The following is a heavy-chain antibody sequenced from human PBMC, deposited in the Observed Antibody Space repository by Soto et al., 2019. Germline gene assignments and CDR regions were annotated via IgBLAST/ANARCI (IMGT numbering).Heavy chain of an antibody. CDR3: ARGEAYSDSWYLFDP. CDR2: IYYSGST. V-gene: IGHV4-59*01. D-gene: IGHD6-13*01. Sequence: SETLSLTCTVSGGSISSYYWSWIRQPPGKGLEWIGYIYYSGSTNYNPSLKSRVTISVDTSKNQFSLKLSSVTAADTAVYYCARGEAYSDSWYLFDPWGQGTLVTVSA. J-gene: IGHJ5*02. CDR1: GGSISSYY.